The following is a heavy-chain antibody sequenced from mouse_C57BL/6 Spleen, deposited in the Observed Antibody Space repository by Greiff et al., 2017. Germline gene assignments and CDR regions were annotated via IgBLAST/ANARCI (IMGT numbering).Heavy chain of an antibody. D-gene: IGHD2-3*01. V-gene: IGHV1-72*01. CDR1: GYTFTSYW. CDR2: IDPNSGGT. Sequence: QVQLKQPGAELVKPGASVKLSCKASGYTFTSYWMHWVKQRPGRGLEWIGRIDPNSGGTKYNEKFKSKATLTVDKPSSTAYMQLSSLTSEDSAVYYCARSRGWLLRGYFDYWGQGTTLTVSS. J-gene: IGHJ2*01. CDR3: ARSRGWLLRGYFDY.